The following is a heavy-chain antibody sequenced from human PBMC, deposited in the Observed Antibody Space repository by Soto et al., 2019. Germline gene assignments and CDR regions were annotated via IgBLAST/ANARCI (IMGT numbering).Heavy chain of an antibody. D-gene: IGHD6-19*01. CDR2: IYYSGYT. V-gene: IGHV4-39*01. CDR1: GGPISSSSYY. CDR3: ARSGIAVHWYFDL. Sequence: SETLSLTCTVSGGPISSSSYYWGWIRQPPGKGLEWIGSIYYSGYTYYNPSLKSRVTISVDTSKDQFSLKLSSVTAVDTAVYYCARSGIAVHWYFDLWGRGTLVTV. J-gene: IGHJ2*01.